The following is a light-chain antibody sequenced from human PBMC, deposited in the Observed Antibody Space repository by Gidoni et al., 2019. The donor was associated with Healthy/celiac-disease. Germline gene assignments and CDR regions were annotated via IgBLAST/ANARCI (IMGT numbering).Light chain of an antibody. J-gene: IGKJ2*01. CDR3: QQYNSYPFT. Sequence: DIQMTQSPSTLSASVGDRVTITCRASQSISSWLAWYQQKPGKAPKLLIYKASSLESGVPSRFSGSGSGTEFTLTISSLQPDDFATYYCQQYNSYPFTFGQGTKLEIK. V-gene: IGKV1-5*03. CDR1: QSISSW. CDR2: KAS.